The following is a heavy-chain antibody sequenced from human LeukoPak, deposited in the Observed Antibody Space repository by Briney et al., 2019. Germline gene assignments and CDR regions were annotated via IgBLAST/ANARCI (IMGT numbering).Heavy chain of an antibody. J-gene: IGHJ5*02. D-gene: IGHD2-15*01. Sequence: SETLSLTCTVSGGSISSSSYYWGWIRQPPGKGLEWIGCIYYSGRTYYNPSLKSRVTISVDTSKNQFSLKLSSVTAADTAVYYCARVPHTYCSGASCYSGWFDPWGQGTLVTVSS. V-gene: IGHV4-39*07. CDR3: ARVPHTYCSGASCYSGWFDP. CDR1: GGSISSSSYY. CDR2: IYYSGRT.